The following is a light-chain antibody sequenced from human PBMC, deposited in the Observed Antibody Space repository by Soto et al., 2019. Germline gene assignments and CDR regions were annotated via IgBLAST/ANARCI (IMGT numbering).Light chain of an antibody. J-gene: IGKJ4*01. CDR3: QQYGSSPLT. V-gene: IGKV3-20*01. CDR1: ESVSSSF. CDR2: DAS. Sequence: DIVLTQSPGTLSLSPGERATLSCRASESVSSSFLAWYQQKPGQAPRLLIYDASDRATGIPDRFSGSGSGTDFTLIISRLEPEDVAVYYCQQYGSSPLTFGGGTKVEIK.